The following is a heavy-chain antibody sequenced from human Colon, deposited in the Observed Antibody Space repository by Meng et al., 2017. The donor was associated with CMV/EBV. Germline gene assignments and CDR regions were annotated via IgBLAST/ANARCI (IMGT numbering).Heavy chain of an antibody. J-gene: IGHJ6*02. Sequence: YYWNWIRQSPGKGLEWIGSIYYSGKTDYNPSLKSRITISVDTSENQFSLKLTSVTAADTAIYYCAREGITMVRGVIKTDYYYYGLDVWGQGTTVTVSS. CDR2: IYYSGKT. V-gene: IGHV4-30-4*08. CDR1: YY. D-gene: IGHD3-10*01. CDR3: AREGITMVRGVIKTDYYYYGLDV.